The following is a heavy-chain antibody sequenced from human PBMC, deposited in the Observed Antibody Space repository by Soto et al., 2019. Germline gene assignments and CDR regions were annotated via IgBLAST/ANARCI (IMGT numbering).Heavy chain of an antibody. CDR3: AKAYSYGLDYYFDY. Sequence: EVQLVESGGGLVQPGRSLRLSCAASGFTFDDYAMHWVRQAPGKGLEWVSGLSWNSGSIGYADSVKGRFTISRDNAKNSLYLQMNSLRAEDTALYYCAKAYSYGLDYYFDYWGQGTLVTVSS. V-gene: IGHV3-9*01. CDR1: GFTFDDYA. D-gene: IGHD5-18*01. CDR2: LSWNSGSI. J-gene: IGHJ4*02.